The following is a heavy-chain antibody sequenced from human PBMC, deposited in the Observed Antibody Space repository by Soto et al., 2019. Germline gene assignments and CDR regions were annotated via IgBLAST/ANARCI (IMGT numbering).Heavy chain of an antibody. J-gene: IGHJ6*02. CDR1: GGSISSSSYY. Sequence: PSETLSLTCTVSGGSISSSSYYWGWIRQPPGKGLEWIGSIYYSGSTYYNPSLKSRVTISVDTSKNQFSLKLSSVTAADTAVYYCARLPYYYGSGTGYYYGMDVWGQGTTVTVSS. CDR3: ARLPYYYGSGTGYYYGMDV. V-gene: IGHV4-39*01. CDR2: IYYSGST. D-gene: IGHD3-10*01.